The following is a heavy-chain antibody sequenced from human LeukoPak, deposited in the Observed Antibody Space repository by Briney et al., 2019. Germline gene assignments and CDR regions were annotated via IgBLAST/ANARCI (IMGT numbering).Heavy chain of an antibody. Sequence: PGGSLRLSCAASGFTFSSYWMHWVRQAPGKGLVWVSRINSDGSSTSYADSVKGRFTISRDNAKNTLYLQMNSLRAEDTAVYYCARVNYGDYGGDYWGQGTLVTVPS. CDR2: INSDGSST. CDR1: GFTFSSYW. CDR3: ARVNYGDYGGDY. J-gene: IGHJ4*02. V-gene: IGHV3-74*01. D-gene: IGHD4-17*01.